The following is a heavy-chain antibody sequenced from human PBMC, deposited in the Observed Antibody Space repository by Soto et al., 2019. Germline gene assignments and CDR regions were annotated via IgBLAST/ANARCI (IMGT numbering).Heavy chain of an antibody. CDR1: GDTFKNSV. CDR2: TIPLFGTT. J-gene: IGHJ6*02. Sequence: QVQPVQSGVEMKKPGSSVRVSCKASGDTFKNSVISWVRQAPGQGLEWMGGTIPLFGTTDYAQKFQGRLTITTDESTTTAYMEVSRLTSEDTAVYYCVAELDFGKLSVVWGQGTTVIVSS. D-gene: IGHD3-10*01. CDR3: VAELDFGKLSVV. V-gene: IGHV1-69*01.